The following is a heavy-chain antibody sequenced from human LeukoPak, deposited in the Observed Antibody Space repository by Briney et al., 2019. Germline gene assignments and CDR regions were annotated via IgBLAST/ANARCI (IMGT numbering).Heavy chain of an antibody. J-gene: IGHJ4*02. CDR3: ARHGGVGVIPDFDY. CDR1: GFTFSTYG. Sequence: GGSLRLSCAASGFTFSTYGMHWVRQAPGKGLEWVSGISDGGGSTYYADSVMRRFTISRDNSKNTLYLQMNSLRAEDTAVYYCARHGGVGVIPDFDYWGQGTLVTVSS. CDR2: ISDGGGST. D-gene: IGHD2-8*02. V-gene: IGHV3-23*01.